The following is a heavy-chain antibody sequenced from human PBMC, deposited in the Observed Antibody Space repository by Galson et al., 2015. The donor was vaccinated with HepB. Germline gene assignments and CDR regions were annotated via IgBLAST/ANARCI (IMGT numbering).Heavy chain of an antibody. D-gene: IGHD6-19*01. V-gene: IGHV1-69*04. J-gene: IGHJ4*02. CDR3: ARGGIAVAASGYYFDY. Sequence: SVKVSCKASGGTFSSYAISWVRQAPGQGLEWMGRITPILGIANYAQKFQGRVTITADESTSTAYMELSSLRSEDTAVYYCARGGIAVAASGYYFDYWGQGTLVTVSS. CDR1: GGTFSSYA. CDR2: ITPILGIA.